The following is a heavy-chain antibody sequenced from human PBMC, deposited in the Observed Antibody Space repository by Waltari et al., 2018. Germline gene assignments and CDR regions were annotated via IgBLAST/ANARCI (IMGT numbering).Heavy chain of an antibody. CDR2: IDTTGGT. CDR1: GFRFGVYA. J-gene: IGHJ3*02. Sequence: EVQLVESGGGLVQPGGSLRLSCAASGFRFGVYAVHWVRQATGKRLEWVSGIDTTGGTYYSGSVKGRFTISRDNAKNSLYLQMNSLRAGDTAVYYCTRAPGGDAFNIWGQGTMVTVSS. CDR3: TRAPGGDAFNI. V-gene: IGHV3-13*04. D-gene: IGHD3-10*01.